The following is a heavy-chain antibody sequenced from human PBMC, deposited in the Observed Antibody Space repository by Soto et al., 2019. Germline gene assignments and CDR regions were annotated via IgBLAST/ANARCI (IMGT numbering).Heavy chain of an antibody. J-gene: IGHJ4*02. CDR3: ARSGRFLELLFYLDS. V-gene: IGHV4-59*01. CDR1: GDSIDNYY. Sequence: SETLSLTCTVSGDSIDNYYWSWIRQSPGKGLEWIGYIYYSGSTTYNPSLKSRVTISVDRAKNQFSLRLRSVTAADTAVYYCARSGRFLELLFYLDSWGQGALVTVSS. D-gene: IGHD3-3*01. CDR2: IYYSGST.